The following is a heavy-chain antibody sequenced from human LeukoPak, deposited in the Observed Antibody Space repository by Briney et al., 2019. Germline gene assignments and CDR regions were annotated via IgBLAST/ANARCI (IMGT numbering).Heavy chain of an antibody. V-gene: IGHV1-18*01. D-gene: IGHD7-27*01. CDR1: GYSFNKYS. J-gene: IGHJ6*03. CDR3: ADHGSVTGDYYYYMDV. CDR2: ISAYNGNT. Sequence: GASVKVSCKASGYSFNKYSISWVRQAPGQGLEWMGWISAYNGNTKYAQKFQGRVTMTTDTSTSTAYMELRSLRSDDTAVYYRADHGSVTGDYYYYMDVRGKGTTVTVSS.